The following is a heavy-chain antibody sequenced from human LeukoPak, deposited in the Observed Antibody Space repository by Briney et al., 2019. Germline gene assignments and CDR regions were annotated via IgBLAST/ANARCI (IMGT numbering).Heavy chain of an antibody. CDR2: ISYDGSNK. Sequence: SGGSLRLSCAASGFTFSSYAMHWVRQAPGKGLEWVAVISYDGSNKYYADSVKGRFTISRDNSKNTLYLQMNSLRAEDTAVYYCARELGDGYNDYWGQGTLVTVSS. D-gene: IGHD5-24*01. J-gene: IGHJ4*02. V-gene: IGHV3-30-3*01. CDR1: GFTFSSYA. CDR3: ARELGDGYNDY.